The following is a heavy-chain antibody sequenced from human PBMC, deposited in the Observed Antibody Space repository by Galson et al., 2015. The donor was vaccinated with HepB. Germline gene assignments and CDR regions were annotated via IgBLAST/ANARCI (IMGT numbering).Heavy chain of an antibody. V-gene: IGHV4-39*01. Sequence: GWIRQPPGQGLEWIGSIYYSGSTYYNPSLKSRVTISVDTSKNQFSLKLSSVTAADTAVYYCARTGGGSYPGEVDYWGQGTLVTVSS. J-gene: IGHJ4*02. D-gene: IGHD1-26*01. CDR2: IYYSGST. CDR3: ARTGGGSYPGEVDY.